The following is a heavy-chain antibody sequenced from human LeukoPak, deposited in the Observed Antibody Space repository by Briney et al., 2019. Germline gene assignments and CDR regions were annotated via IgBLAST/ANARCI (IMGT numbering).Heavy chain of an antibody. Sequence: ASVKVSCKASGYTFTGYDINWVRQATGQGLEWMGWMNPNSGNTGYAQKFQGRVTITRNTSISTAYMELSSLRSEDTAVYYCARGGITMVRGVIASSYWGQGTLVTVSS. CDR3: ARGGITMVRGVIASSY. D-gene: IGHD3-10*01. CDR1: GYTFTGYD. CDR2: MNPNSGNT. J-gene: IGHJ4*02. V-gene: IGHV1-8*03.